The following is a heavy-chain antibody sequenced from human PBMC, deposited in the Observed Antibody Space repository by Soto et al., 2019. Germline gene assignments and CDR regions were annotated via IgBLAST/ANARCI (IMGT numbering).Heavy chain of an antibody. D-gene: IGHD6-13*01. CDR3: AKLYHRNLSRSWDDDYGMDV. V-gene: IGHV3-30*18. CDR2: ISYDGSNK. J-gene: IGHJ6*02. Sequence: QVQLVESGGGVVQPGRSLSLSGAASGFTFSSYGMHWVRQAPGKGLEWVAVISYDGSNKYDADSVKGRFTISRHNSKNTLYLQMNSLRAEDTAVYYCAKLYHRNLSRSWDDDYGMDVWGQGTTVTVSS. CDR1: GFTFSSYG.